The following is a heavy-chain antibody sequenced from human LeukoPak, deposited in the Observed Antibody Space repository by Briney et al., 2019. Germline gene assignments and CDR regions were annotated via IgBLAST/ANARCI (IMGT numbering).Heavy chain of an antibody. J-gene: IGHJ4*02. CDR2: IYTSGST. D-gene: IGHD5-18*01. V-gene: IGHV4-4*07. CDR3: ARERGYNYGNDY. Sequence: SGPGLVKPSETLSLTCTVSGGSISSYYWSRIRQPAGKGLEWIRRIYTSGSTNYNPSLKSRVTMSVDTSKKHFSLKLSSVTAADTAAYYCARERGYNYGNDYWGQGTLVTVSS. CDR1: GGSISSYY.